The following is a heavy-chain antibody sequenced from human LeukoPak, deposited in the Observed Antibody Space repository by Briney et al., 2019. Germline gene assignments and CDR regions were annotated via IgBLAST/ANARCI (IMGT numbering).Heavy chain of an antibody. J-gene: IGHJ4*02. CDR1: GFTFSSYG. Sequence: GGSLRLSCAASGFTFSSYGMHWVRQAPGKGLEWVAVISYDGSNKYYADSVKGRFTISRDNSKNTLYLQMNSLRAEDTAVYYCAREGGGRWLQIDYWGQGTLVTVSS. D-gene: IGHD5-24*01. V-gene: IGHV3-30*03. CDR3: AREGGGRWLQIDY. CDR2: ISYDGSNK.